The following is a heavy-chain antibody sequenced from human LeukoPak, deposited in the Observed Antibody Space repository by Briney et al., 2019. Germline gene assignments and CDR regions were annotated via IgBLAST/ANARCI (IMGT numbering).Heavy chain of an antibody. V-gene: IGHV3-49*04. CDR2: IRSKAYGGTT. Sequence: GGSLRLSCAASGFTFSNAWMSWVRQAPGKGLEWVGFIRSKAYGGTTEYAASVKGRFTISRDDSKSIAYLQMNSLKTEDTAVYYCTRSPKTHWYFDLWGRGTLVTVSS. CDR1: GFTFSNAW. J-gene: IGHJ2*01. CDR3: TRSPKTHWYFDL.